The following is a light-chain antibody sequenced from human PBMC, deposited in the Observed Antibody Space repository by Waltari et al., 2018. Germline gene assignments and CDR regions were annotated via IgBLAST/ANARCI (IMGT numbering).Light chain of an antibody. V-gene: IGKV4-1*01. CDR2: WAS. J-gene: IGKJ1*01. CDR1: QSVSDHVNNKNY. CDR3: QQDYNTPPT. Sequence: DIVMTQSPDSLTVSPGERATINCRSSQSVSDHVNNKNYLAWYRQKPGQPPKLLISWASTREFGVPDRFSGTGSGTEFTLTISSLQAEDVAVYYCQQDYNTPPTFGRGTKVEIK.